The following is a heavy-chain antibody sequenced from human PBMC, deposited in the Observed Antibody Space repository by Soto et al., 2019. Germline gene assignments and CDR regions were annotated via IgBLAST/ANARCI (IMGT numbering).Heavy chain of an antibody. V-gene: IGHV1-69*01. CDR1: GGTFSSYA. Sequence: QVQLVQSGAEVKKPGSSVKVSCKASGGTFSSYAISWVRQAPGQGLEWMGGIIPIFGTANYAQKFQGRVTITADESTSTAYMELSSLRSEDTAVYYCASRYYYDSSGYPGAVYYYYYGMDVWGQGTTVTVSS. J-gene: IGHJ6*02. CDR2: IIPIFGTA. CDR3: ASRYYYDSSGYPGAVYYYYYGMDV. D-gene: IGHD3-22*01.